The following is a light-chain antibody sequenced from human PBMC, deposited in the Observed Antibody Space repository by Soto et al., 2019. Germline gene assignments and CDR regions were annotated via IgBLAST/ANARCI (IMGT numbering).Light chain of an antibody. V-gene: IGKV3-15*01. CDR3: QQYNDWPLT. CDR1: QTLYNN. Sequence: KVMTQSPATLSVSPGERATLSCRASQTLYNNLAWYQQKLGQAPRLLIYGASARATDIPARFSGSGSGTEFTLTISGLQSEDFAIYYCQQYNDWPLTFGGGTKVEIK. J-gene: IGKJ4*01. CDR2: GAS.